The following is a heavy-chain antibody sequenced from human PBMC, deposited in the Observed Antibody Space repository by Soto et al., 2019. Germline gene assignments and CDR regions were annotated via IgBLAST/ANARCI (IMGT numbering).Heavy chain of an antibody. CDR2: ISAYNGNT. Sequence: GASVKVSCKASGYTFTSYGISWVRQAPGQGLGGMGWISAYNGNTNYAQKLQGRVTMTTDTSTSTAYMELRSLRSDDTAVYYCARVKGIRNWNYVYYYYGMDVWGQGTTVTVSS. CDR3: ARVKGIRNWNYVYYYYGMDV. D-gene: IGHD1-7*01. J-gene: IGHJ6*02. CDR1: GYTFTSYG. V-gene: IGHV1-18*04.